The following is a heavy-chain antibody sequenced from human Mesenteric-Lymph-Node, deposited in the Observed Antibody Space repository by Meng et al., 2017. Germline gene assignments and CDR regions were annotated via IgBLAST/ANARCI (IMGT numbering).Heavy chain of an antibody. D-gene: IGHD1-1*01. CDR2: IHQSGST. CDR1: GYSIRSGYH. Sequence: SETLSLTCIVSGYSIRSGYHWGWIRQPPGKGLEWIGSIHQSGSTFYSASLKSRVAISVDTAKNQFSLKLSSVTAADTAVYYCARGTFRKDAFDIWGQGTMVTVSS. V-gene: IGHV4-38-2*02. J-gene: IGHJ3*02. CDR3: ARGTFRKDAFDI.